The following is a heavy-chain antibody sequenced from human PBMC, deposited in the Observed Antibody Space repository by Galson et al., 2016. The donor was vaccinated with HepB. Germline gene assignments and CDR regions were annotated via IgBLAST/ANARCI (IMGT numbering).Heavy chain of an antibody. CDR1: GFTFSSYG. CDR3: ARDGDVDTAMVTPELGY. CDR2: IWYDGSNK. V-gene: IGHV3-33*01. Sequence: SLRLSCAASGFTFSSYGMHWVRQAPGKGLEWVAVIWYDGSNKYYADSVKGRFTISRDNSKNTLYLQMNSLSAEDTAVYYCARDGDVDTAMVTPELGYWGQGTLVTVSS. J-gene: IGHJ4*02. D-gene: IGHD5-18*01.